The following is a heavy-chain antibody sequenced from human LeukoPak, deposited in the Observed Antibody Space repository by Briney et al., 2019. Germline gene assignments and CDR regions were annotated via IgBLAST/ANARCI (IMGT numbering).Heavy chain of an antibody. CDR3: ARGRLHNWFDP. CDR2: IYYSGST. D-gene: IGHD6-25*01. CDR1: GGSISSYY. Sequence: SETLSLTCTVSGGSISSYYWSWIRQPPGKGLERIGYIYYSGSTNYNPSLKSRVTISVDTSKNQFSLKLSSVTAADTAVYYCARGRLHNWFDPWGQGTLVTVSS. J-gene: IGHJ5*02. V-gene: IGHV4-59*01.